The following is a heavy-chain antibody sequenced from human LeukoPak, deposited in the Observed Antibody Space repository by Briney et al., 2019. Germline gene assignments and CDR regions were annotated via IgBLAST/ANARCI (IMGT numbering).Heavy chain of an antibody. CDR2: INPSGGST. J-gene: IGHJ4*02. CDR3: ARADYVWGSYRYTGFTH. Sequence: ASVKVSCKASGYTFTRYYMHWVRQAPGQGLEWMGIINPSGGSTSYAQKFQGRVTITTDESTSTAYMELSSLRSEDTAVYYCARADYVWGSYRYTGFTHRGQGTLVTVSS. V-gene: IGHV1-46*01. CDR1: GYTFTRYY. D-gene: IGHD3-16*02.